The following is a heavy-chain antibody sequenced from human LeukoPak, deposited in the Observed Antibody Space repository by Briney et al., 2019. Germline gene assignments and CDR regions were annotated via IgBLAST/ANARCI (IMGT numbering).Heavy chain of an antibody. Sequence: HVASVKVSCKASGYTFTSYYMHWVRQAPGQGLAWMGIINPSGGRTSYAQKFQGRVTITTDESTSTAYMELSSLRSEDTAVYYCARSPHGGWGYFDYWGQGTLVTVSS. CDR3: ARSPHGGWGYFDY. CDR2: INPSGGRT. J-gene: IGHJ4*02. V-gene: IGHV1-46*01. CDR1: GYTFTSYY. D-gene: IGHD3-16*01.